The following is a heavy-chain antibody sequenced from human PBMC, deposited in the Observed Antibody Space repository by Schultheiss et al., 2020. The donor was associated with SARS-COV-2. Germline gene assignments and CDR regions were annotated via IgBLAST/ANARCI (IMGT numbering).Heavy chain of an antibody. J-gene: IGHJ6*02. V-gene: IGHV1-2*02. CDR3: AREQAPWFGELLSYYYYYGMDF. CDR2: INPNSGGT. CDR1: GFTGYY. Sequence: ASVKVSCKASGFTGYYMHWVRQAPGQGLEWMGWINPNSGGTNYAQKFQGRVTMTTDTSTSTAYMELRSLRSDDTAVYYCAREQAPWFGELLSYYYYYGMDFWGQGTTVTV. D-gene: IGHD3-10*01.